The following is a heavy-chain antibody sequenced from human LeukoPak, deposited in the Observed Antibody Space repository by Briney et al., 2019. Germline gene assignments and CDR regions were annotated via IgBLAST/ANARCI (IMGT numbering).Heavy chain of an antibody. CDR1: GFTFSSYG. D-gene: IGHD2-15*01. CDR3: AKGGGGYCSGGSCYDYLDAFDI. CDR2: ISHDGSNK. V-gene: IGHV3-30*18. J-gene: IGHJ3*02. Sequence: GGSLRLSCAASGFTFSSYGMHWVRQAPGKGLEWVAVISHDGSNKYYADSVKGRFTISRDNSKNTLYLQMNSLRAEDTAVYYCAKGGGGYCSGGSCYDYLDAFDIWGQGTMVTVSS.